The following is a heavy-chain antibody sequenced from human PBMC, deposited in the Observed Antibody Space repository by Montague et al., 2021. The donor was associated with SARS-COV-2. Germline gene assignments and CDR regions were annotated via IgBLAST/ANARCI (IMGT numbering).Heavy chain of an antibody. Sequence: SETLSLTCGVYGGSFGDDHWSWIRQPPGKGLEWIGYIKQSGSTNYNPSXXSRVTISVDTSRNQFSLKLTSVTAADTAVYFCARGHLSVSMIVVVFTSASYYYDYWGQGALVTVSS. CDR2: IKQSGST. CDR1: GGSFGDDH. J-gene: IGHJ4*02. V-gene: IGHV4-34*01. CDR3: ARGHLSVSMIVVVFTSASYYYDY. D-gene: IGHD3-22*01.